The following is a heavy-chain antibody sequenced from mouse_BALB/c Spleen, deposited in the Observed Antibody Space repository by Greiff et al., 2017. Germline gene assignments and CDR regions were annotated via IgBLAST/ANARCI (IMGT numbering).Heavy chain of an antibody. CDR1: GFNIKDTY. CDR2: IDPANGNT. D-gene: IGHD1-1*01. CDR3: ARGYYYGSSYVRYFDV. V-gene: IGHV14-3*02. J-gene: IGHJ1*01. Sequence: EVKLQQSGAELVKPGASVKLSCTASGFNIKDTYMHWVKLRPEQGLEWIGRIDPANGNTKYDPKFQGKATITADTSSNTAYLQLSSLTSEDTAVYYCARGYYYGSSYVRYFDVWGAGTTVTVSS.